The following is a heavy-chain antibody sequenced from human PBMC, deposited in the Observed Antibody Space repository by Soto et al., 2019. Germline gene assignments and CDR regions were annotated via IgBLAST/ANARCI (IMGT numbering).Heavy chain of an antibody. CDR2: IRDGGEST. Sequence: EVQLLESGGGLVQPGESLRLSCAFSGFIFGNYMMTWVRQAPGKGLEWVSTIRDGGESTYYADSVKGRFTISRDNSKNHXXLQTDSLGVEDTAVYYCAPHVHCSGGSCHYDAFDIRGQGTMVTVSS. CDR3: APHVHCSGGSCHYDAFDI. J-gene: IGHJ3*02. CDR1: GFIFGNYM. V-gene: IGHV3-23*01. D-gene: IGHD2-15*01.